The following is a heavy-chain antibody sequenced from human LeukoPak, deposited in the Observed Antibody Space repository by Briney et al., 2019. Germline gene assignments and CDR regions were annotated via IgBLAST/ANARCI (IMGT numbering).Heavy chain of an antibody. V-gene: IGHV3-48*02. D-gene: IGHD4-11*01. J-gene: IGHJ4*02. CDR3: ARDYAYSFDS. CDR1: GFTFSSYS. Sequence: GGSLRLSCAASGFTFSSYSMNWARQAPGRGLEWISYISITSSTRYYADSVKGRFTISRDNAKNSLYLQMNGLRDEDTAVYYCARDYAYSFDSWGQGTLVTVSS. CDR2: ISITSSTR.